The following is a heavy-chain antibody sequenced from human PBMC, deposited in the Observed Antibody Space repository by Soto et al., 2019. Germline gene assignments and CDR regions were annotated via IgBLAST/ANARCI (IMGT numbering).Heavy chain of an antibody. D-gene: IGHD6-13*01. J-gene: IGHJ4*02. CDR1: GFTFSSYA. CDR3: AKSLTYSSSWYYFDY. Sequence: GGSLRLSCVASGFTFSSYAMSWVRQAPGKGLEWVSAISGSGGSTYYADSVKGRFTISRDNSKNTLYLQMNSLRAEDTAVYYCAKSLTYSSSWYYFDYWGQGTLVTVSS. CDR2: ISGSGGST. V-gene: IGHV3-23*01.